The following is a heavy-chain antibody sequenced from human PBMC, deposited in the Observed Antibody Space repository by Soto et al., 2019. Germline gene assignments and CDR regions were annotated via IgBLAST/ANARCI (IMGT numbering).Heavy chain of an antibody. Sequence: EVQLLESGGGLVQPGGSRRLSCTASGFAFTNFEMSWARQASGKGLEWVSFISVSGGETHYADSVKGRFTISRDNSKNTLDLQMNGLRVEDMAVYYCVKGGWLDDWGQGTLVTVSS. D-gene: IGHD6-19*01. J-gene: IGHJ4*02. CDR1: GFAFTNFE. CDR3: VKGGWLDD. CDR2: ISVSGGET. V-gene: IGHV3-23*01.